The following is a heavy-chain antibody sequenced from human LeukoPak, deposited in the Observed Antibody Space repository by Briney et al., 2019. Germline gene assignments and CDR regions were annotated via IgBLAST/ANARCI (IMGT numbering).Heavy chain of an antibody. CDR3: AGNHDHGDYLGAYYYYFMDV. Sequence: PGGSLRLSCAASGFTVSSNYMSWVRQAPGKGLEWIGYIHHSGSTYSNPSLKSRVAISVDRSKNQFSLKLNSVTAADTAVYYCAGNHDHGDYLGAYYYYFMDVWGKGTTVTVSS. D-gene: IGHD4-17*01. CDR2: IHHSGST. CDR1: GFTVSSNY. J-gene: IGHJ6*03. V-gene: IGHV4-4*02.